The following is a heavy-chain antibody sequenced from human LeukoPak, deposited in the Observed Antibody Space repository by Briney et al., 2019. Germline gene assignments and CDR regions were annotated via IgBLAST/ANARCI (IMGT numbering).Heavy chain of an antibody. D-gene: IGHD4-17*01. Sequence: SETLSLTCTVSGGSISSYYWSWIRQPPGKGLEWIGNIYNSGNTNYNPSLKSRLTISVDTSKNQFSLKLTSVTAADTAVYYCASLNTDYGDYVDAFDIWGQGTMVTVSS. J-gene: IGHJ3*02. CDR2: IYNSGNT. CDR1: GGSISSYY. CDR3: ASLNTDYGDYVDAFDI. V-gene: IGHV4-59*12.